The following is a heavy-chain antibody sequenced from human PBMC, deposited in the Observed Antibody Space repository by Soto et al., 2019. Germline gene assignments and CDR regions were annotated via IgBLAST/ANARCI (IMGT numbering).Heavy chain of an antibody. V-gene: IGHV3-30-3*01. CDR3: ARGPSSLTRFDY. CDR1: GFTFSSYA. J-gene: IGHJ4*02. D-gene: IGHD2-2*01. Sequence: GGPLRLSYAASGFTFSSYAMHWVRQAPGKGLEWVAVISYDGSNKYYADSVKGRFTISRDNSKNTLYLQMNSLRAEDTAVYYCARGPSSLTRFDYWGQGTLVTVSS. CDR2: ISYDGSNK.